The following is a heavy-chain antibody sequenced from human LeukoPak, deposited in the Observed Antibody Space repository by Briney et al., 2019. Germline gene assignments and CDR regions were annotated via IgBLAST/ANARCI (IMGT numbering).Heavy chain of an antibody. V-gene: IGHV3-74*01. Sequence: HGGSLRLSCATSGFTFSTFWIHWVRQAPGTGLVSVSRINHDGSSTNYADSVKGRFTIYRDNAKNTLYLQMNSLRAEDTAVYYCVRDWGYDSSGYWQKYFDTWGQGTLVTVSS. CDR1: GFTFSTFW. CDR2: INHDGSST. CDR3: VRDWGYDSSGYWQKYFDT. D-gene: IGHD3-22*01. J-gene: IGHJ4*02.